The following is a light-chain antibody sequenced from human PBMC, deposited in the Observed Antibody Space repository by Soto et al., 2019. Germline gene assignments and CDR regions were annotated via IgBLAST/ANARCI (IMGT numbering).Light chain of an antibody. V-gene: IGKV1-39*01. CDR2: AAS. CDR3: QQTYIAPAT. Sequence: DIQMTQSPSSLSASVGDRVTITCRASQSISNCLSWFQQKPGQAPKLLIYAASSLQSGVPSRITGSGSGTYFILTIDSLQPEDFATYYCQQTYIAPATFGQGTKVVVK. CDR1: QSISNC. J-gene: IGKJ1*01.